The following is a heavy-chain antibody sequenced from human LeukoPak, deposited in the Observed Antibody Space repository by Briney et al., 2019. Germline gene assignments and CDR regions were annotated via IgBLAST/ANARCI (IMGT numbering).Heavy chain of an antibody. J-gene: IGHJ4*02. CDR3: ARGQRVLLWFGEPPLDY. V-gene: IGHV4-59*12. D-gene: IGHD3-10*01. CDR1: GGSIYSYY. Sequence: SETLSLTCTVSGGSIYSYYWSWIRQPPGKGLEWIGYIYYSGSTNYNPSLKSRVTISVDTSKNQFSLKLSSVTAADTAVYYCARGQRVLLWFGEPPLDYWGQGTLVTVSS. CDR2: IYYSGST.